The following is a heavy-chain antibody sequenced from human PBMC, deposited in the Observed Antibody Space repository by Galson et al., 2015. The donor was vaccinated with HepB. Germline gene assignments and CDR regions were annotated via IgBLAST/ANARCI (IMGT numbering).Heavy chain of an antibody. J-gene: IGHJ5*02. V-gene: IGHV3-30-3*01. Sequence: LRLSCAASGFTFNTYAMPWVRQAPGKGLEWVAVISYDGSNKYYADSVKGRFTISRDNSNNTLYLQMNSLRAEDTAVYYCAREGYYYGSGSYPNSNWFAPWGQGTLVTVSS. CDR1: GFTFNTYA. D-gene: IGHD3-10*01. CDR2: ISYDGSNK. CDR3: AREGYYYGSGSYPNSNWFAP.